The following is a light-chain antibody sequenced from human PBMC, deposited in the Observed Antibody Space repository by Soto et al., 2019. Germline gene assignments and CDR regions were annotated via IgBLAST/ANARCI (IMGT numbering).Light chain of an antibody. V-gene: IGKV1-5*03. CDR3: QQYSSYWT. J-gene: IGKJ1*01. Sequence: DIQMTQSPSTLSASVGDRVTITCRASQSISSWLAWYQQKPGTAPKLLIYKASSLESGVPSRFSGSGFGTEFTLTISSLQPDDLATYYCQQYSSYWTFGQGTKVDIK. CDR1: QSISSW. CDR2: KAS.